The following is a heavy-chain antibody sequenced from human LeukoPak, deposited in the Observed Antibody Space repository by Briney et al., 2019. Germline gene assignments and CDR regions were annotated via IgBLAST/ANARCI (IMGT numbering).Heavy chain of an antibody. CDR1: GGSISSGSYY. V-gene: IGHV4-61*02. J-gene: IGHJ4*02. D-gene: IGHD2-21*01. CDR3: ARGTVGRTYCGGDCYSPIDY. CDR2: IYTSGST. Sequence: SETLSLTCTVSGGSISSGSYYWSCIRQPAGKGLEWIGRIYTSGSTNYNPSLKSRVTISVDTSKNQFSLKLSSVTAADTAVYYCARGTVGRTYCGGDCYSPIDYWGQGTLVTVSS.